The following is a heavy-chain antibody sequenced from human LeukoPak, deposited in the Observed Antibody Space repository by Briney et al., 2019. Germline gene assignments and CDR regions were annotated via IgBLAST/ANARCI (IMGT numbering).Heavy chain of an antibody. J-gene: IGHJ4*02. D-gene: IGHD5-18*01. V-gene: IGHV1-46*01. Sequence: ASVKVSCKASGYTFTNYYMHWVGQAPGQGLEWMGIINLSGGTISYAQNFQGRVTMTRDTSTSTVYMELSSLRSEDTAVYYCARGGPLGDTAMVLTYWGQGTLVTVSS. CDR2: INLSGGTI. CDR1: GYTFTNYY. CDR3: ARGGPLGDTAMVLTY.